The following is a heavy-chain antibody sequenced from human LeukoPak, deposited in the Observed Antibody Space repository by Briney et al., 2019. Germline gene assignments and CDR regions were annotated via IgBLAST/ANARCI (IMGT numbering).Heavy chain of an antibody. D-gene: IGHD3-22*01. CDR1: GFTFSSYG. J-gene: IGHJ4*02. V-gene: IGHV3-30*03. Sequence: GGSLRLSCAASGFTFSSYGMHWVRQAPGKGLEWVAVISYDGSNKYYADSVKGRFTISRDNSKNTLYLQMNSLRAEDTAVYYCARPQSSSGYYWPFDDWGQGTLVTVSS. CDR3: ARPQSSSGYYWPFDD. CDR2: ISYDGSNK.